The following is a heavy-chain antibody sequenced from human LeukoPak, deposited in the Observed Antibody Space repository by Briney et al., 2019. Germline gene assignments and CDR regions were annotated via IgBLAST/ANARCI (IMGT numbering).Heavy chain of an antibody. CDR3: ARVSRVVPAAISSYYYYGMDV. CDR2: IYYSGST. V-gene: IGHV4-31*03. CDR1: GGSISSGGYF. D-gene: IGHD2-2*01. J-gene: IGHJ6*02. Sequence: SETLSLTCTVSGGSISSGGYFWSWIRQHPGKGLEWIGYIYYSGSTYYNPSLKSRVTISVDTSKNQFSLKLSSVTAADTAVYYCARVSRVVPAAISSYYYYGMDVWGQGTTVTVSS.